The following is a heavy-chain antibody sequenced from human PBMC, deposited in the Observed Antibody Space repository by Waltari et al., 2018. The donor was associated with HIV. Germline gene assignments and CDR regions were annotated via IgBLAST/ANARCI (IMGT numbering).Heavy chain of an antibody. Sequence: QVQLVESGGAVVQSGGSLSLSCGVSGFDVSSYRMHWVRQAPGKGLEWVGVMSYDGKTYFSDDVKGRFTMSRDTSKNTMFLQMDRLKIDDRAVYYCARDLNMLYHGSGFDYWGPGTPVTV. J-gene: IGHJ4*02. CDR1: GFDVSSYR. CDR3: ARDLNMLYHGSGFDY. V-gene: IGHV3-30*03. D-gene: IGHD3-10*01. CDR2: MSYDGKT.